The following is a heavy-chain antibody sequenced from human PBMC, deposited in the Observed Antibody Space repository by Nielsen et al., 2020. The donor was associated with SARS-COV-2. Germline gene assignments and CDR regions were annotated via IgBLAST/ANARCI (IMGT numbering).Heavy chain of an antibody. V-gene: IGHV3-48*01. CDR2: ISSSSSTI. CDR1: GFTFSSYN. Sequence: GGSLRLSCAASGFTFSSYNMNWVRQAPGKGLEWVSYISSSSSTIYYADSVKGRFTISRDNAKNSLYLQMNSLRAEDTAVYYCASHLIVATRIADYWGQGTLVTVSS. D-gene: IGHD5-12*01. CDR3: ASHLIVATRIADY. J-gene: IGHJ4*02.